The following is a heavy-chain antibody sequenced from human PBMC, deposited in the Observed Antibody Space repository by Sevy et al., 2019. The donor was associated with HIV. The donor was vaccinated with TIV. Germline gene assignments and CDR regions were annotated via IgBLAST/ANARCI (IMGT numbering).Heavy chain of an antibody. Sequence: GGSLRLSCAASGFTFSSYEMNWVRQAPGKGLEWVSYISSSGSTIYYADSVKGRFTISRDNAKNSLYLQMNSLRAEDTAVYYCARALVTGLLRDDYYGMDVWGQGTTVTVSS. CDR2: ISSSGSTI. V-gene: IGHV3-48*03. CDR3: ARALVTGLLRDDYYGMDV. CDR1: GFTFSSYE. J-gene: IGHJ6*02. D-gene: IGHD2-15*01.